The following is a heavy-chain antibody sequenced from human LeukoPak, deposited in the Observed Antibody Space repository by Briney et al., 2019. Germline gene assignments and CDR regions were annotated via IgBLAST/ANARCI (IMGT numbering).Heavy chain of an antibody. V-gene: IGHV1-18*01. CDR1: GYTFTSDG. J-gene: IGHJ5*02. CDR2: ISAYNGNT. D-gene: IGHD3-10*01. CDR3: ARDYYGSGSYNWFDP. Sequence: ASVKVSCKASGYTFTSDGISWVRQAPGQGLEWMGWISAYNGNTNYAQKLQGRVTMTTDTSTSTAYMELRSLRSDDTAVYYCARDYYGSGSYNWFDPWGQGTLVTVSS.